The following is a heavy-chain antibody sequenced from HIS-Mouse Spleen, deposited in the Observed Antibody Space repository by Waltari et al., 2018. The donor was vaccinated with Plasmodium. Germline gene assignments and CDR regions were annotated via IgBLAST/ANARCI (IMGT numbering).Heavy chain of an antibody. J-gene: IGHJ4*02. V-gene: IGHV3-9*01. CDR3: TKEQTPDQLLRHNY. CDR1: GFTFDDYA. D-gene: IGHD2-2*01. CDR2: ISWNSGSI. Sequence: EVQLVESGGGLVQPGRSLRLSCAASGFTFDDYAMHWVRQGTGKGLEWVSGISWNSGSIGYADSVKGRYTIGSDNAKNSLYLRMNCLRAEDTVLYYCTKEQTPDQLLRHNYWRPGTVVTVSS.